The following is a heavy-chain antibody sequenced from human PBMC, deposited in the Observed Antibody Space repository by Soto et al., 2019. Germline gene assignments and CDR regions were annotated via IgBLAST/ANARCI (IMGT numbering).Heavy chain of an antibody. Sequence: VQLVQSGAEVQKPGSSVKLSCKASGGTFSSYAISWVRQATGQGLEWMGGIIPIFCTANYAQKFQGRVTITEDKSTSTAYMELSSLSSDDTAVYYCAKSSGWYEGWFDPWGQGTLVTVAS. CDR2: IIPIFCTA. V-gene: IGHV1-69*06. CDR3: AKSSGWYEGWFDP. J-gene: IGHJ5*02. CDR1: GGTFSSYA. D-gene: IGHD6-19*01.